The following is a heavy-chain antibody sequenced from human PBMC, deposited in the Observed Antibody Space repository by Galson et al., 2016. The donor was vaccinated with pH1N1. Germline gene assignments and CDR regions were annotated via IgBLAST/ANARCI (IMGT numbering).Heavy chain of an antibody. V-gene: IGHV1-46*01. D-gene: IGHD4-17*01. J-gene: IGHJ4*02. CDR3: ARADYGDYVGYFDY. CDR1: GNTFTTYQ. Sequence: SVKVSCKASGNTFTTYQMHWVRQAPGQGLEWMGIQKFQGRVTMTRDTSTSPVCMELSSLRSEDTAVCYCARADYGDYVGYFDYWGQGTLVTVSS.